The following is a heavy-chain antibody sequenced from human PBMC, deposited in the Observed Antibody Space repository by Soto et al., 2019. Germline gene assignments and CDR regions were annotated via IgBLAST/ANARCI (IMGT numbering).Heavy chain of an antibody. D-gene: IGHD3-16*01. Sequence: GGSLRLSCAVSGFPFDDNAMHWVRQSPEKGLEWVSGINWKSDIGYADSVKGRFTISRDNAENSLYLQMNSLRAEDTALYYCAISQDRGGRTTFIYWRQGKRVTVSS. CDR3: AISQDRGGRTTFIY. CDR1: GFPFDDNA. CDR2: INWKSDI. V-gene: IGHV3-9*01. J-gene: IGHJ4*02.